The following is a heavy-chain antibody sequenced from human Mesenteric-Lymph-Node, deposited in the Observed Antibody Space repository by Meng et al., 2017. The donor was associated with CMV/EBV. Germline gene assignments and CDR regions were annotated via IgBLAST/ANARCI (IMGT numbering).Heavy chain of an antibody. CDR2: INPNGGGT. Sequence: TFTGDNMHWVRQAPGQGLEWMGWINPNGGGTKYAQKFQGRVTMTTDTSINTAYMELSRLRSDDTAVYYCAREGMYYYDTSGMKWFDPWGQGTLVTVSS. CDR3: AREGMYYYDTSGMKWFDP. D-gene: IGHD3-22*01. J-gene: IGHJ5*02. CDR1: TFTGDN. V-gene: IGHV1-2*02.